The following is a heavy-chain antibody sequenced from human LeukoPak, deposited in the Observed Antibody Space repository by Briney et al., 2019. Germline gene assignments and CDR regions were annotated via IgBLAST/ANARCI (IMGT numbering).Heavy chain of an antibody. D-gene: IGHD2/OR15-2a*01. J-gene: IGHJ4*02. CDR3: ARGNSTWYYFDY. Sequence: GGSLRPSCAASGFTFNNYAMYWARQAPGKGLEWVSTISGSGGSTYYVDSVKGRFTISRDNSKNTLYLQMNSLRVEDTAVYYCARGNSTWYYFDYWGQGTLVTVSS. CDR2: ISGSGGST. V-gene: IGHV3-23*01. CDR1: GFTFNNYA.